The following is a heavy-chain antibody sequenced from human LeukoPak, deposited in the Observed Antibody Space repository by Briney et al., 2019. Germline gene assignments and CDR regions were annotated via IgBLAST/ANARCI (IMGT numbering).Heavy chain of an antibody. J-gene: IGHJ4*02. CDR1: GGSISSSSYN. CDR3: ARSRYGDYGFCPYY. CDR2: IYYSGTT. V-gene: IGHV4-39*01. Sequence: SETLSLTCTVSGGSISSSSYNWGWIRQPPGKGLEWIGSIYYSGTTYYNPSLKSRVTISEDTSKNQFSLKLSSVTAADTAVYYCARSRYGDYGFCPYYWGQGTLVTVSS. D-gene: IGHD4-17*01.